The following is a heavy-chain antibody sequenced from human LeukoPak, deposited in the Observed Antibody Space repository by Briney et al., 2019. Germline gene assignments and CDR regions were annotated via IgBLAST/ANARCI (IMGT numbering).Heavy chain of an antibody. CDR1: NDSISSGDYY. CDR3: VREILYCSGGSCYRGPFDN. CDR2: TFHRGGT. D-gene: IGHD2-15*01. J-gene: IGHJ4*02. V-gene: IGHV4-30-4*01. Sequence: PSETLSLTCTVSNDSISSGDYYWNWIRQPPGKGLVWIGYTFHRGGTSYNPSLTSRILFSVDTSQNQFSLKLNSVTAADTAVYYCVREILYCSGGSCYRGPFDNWGQGTLVTVSA.